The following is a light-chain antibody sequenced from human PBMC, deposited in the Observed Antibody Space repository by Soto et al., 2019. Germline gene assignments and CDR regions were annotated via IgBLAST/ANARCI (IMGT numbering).Light chain of an antibody. CDR2: GAS. CDR3: EQRGT. Sequence: EIVLTQSPGTLSFSPGERATLSCRASQSVSASFLAWYQRKPGQAPRLLIYGASTRATGIPDRFSGSGSGTDFTLTISRLEPEDCAVYYCEQRGTFGQGTKLEIK. V-gene: IGKV3-20*01. CDR1: QSVSASF. J-gene: IGKJ2*01.